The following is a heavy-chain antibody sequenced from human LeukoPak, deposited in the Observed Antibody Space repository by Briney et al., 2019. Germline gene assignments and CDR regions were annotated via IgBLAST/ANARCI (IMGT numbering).Heavy chain of an antibody. CDR1: GFTFSPYA. J-gene: IGHJ6*02. Sequence: GGSLRLSCAASGFTFSPYAMHWFRRAPGKGLEWVAVLSFDGSKKYYADSVRGRFTISRDNSKNTLYLHMNSLRAEDTAVYYCARDECTSCSYYYYYGMDVWGQGTTVTVSS. CDR3: ARDECTSCSYYYYYGMDV. V-gene: IGHV3-30*04. CDR2: LSFDGSKK. D-gene: IGHD2-2*01.